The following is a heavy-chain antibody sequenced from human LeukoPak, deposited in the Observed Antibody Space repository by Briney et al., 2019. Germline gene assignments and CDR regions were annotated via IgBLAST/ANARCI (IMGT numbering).Heavy chain of an antibody. V-gene: IGHV3-30*04. Sequence: GGSLRLSCAASGFTLSTYAMHWVRQAPGEGLEWVAVISYDGSDTYYADSVKGRFTISRDNAKNSLYLQMNSLRAEDTAVYYCAKDVRGGDHGDYTFQHWGQGTLVTVSS. CDR1: GFTLSTYA. CDR2: ISYDGSDT. CDR3: AKDVRGGDHGDYTFQH. J-gene: IGHJ1*01. D-gene: IGHD4-17*01.